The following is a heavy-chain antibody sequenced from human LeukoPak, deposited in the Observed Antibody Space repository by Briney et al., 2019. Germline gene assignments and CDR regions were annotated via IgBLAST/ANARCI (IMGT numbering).Heavy chain of an antibody. V-gene: IGHV1-2*02. CDR3: ARDGSLYDFWPHGWFDP. Sequence: ASVKVSCKASGYTFTGHYMHWLRQAPGQGLEWMGWINPNSGATNYAQKFRGRVTMTRDTSLTTAYMELSSLRSDDTAVYYCARDGSLYDFWPHGWFDPWGQGTLVTVSS. CDR1: GYTFTGHY. D-gene: IGHD3-3*01. CDR2: INPNSGAT. J-gene: IGHJ5*02.